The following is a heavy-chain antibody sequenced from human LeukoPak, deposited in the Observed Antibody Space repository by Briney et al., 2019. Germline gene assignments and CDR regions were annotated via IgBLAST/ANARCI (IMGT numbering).Heavy chain of an antibody. D-gene: IGHD6-19*01. CDR1: GFTFSGYG. CDR2: ISGSGGST. J-gene: IGHJ4*02. CDR3: AKQGAGTKSFDY. V-gene: IGHV3-23*01. Sequence: PGGSLRLSCAASGFTFSGYGMSWVRQAPGKGLEWVSGISGSGGSTYYADSVKGRFTISRDNSKSTLYLQMNSLRAEDTAVYYCAKQGAGTKSFDYWGQGTLVTVSS.